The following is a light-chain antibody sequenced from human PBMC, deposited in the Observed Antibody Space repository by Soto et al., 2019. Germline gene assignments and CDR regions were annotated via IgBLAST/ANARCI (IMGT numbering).Light chain of an antibody. Sequence: QSVLTQPASVSGAPGQSITISCTGTSNDVGGYKYVSWYQHFPGKAPKLLIFEVSNRPSGISTRFSGSKSDNLAFLTISGLQSEDEGLYHCSSYSSTTTLFGGGTKLTVL. CDR2: EVS. CDR1: SNDVGGYKY. V-gene: IGLV2-14*01. CDR3: SSYSSTTTL. J-gene: IGLJ2*01.